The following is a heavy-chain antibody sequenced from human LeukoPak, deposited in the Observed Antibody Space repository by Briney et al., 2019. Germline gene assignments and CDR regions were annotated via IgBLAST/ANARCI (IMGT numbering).Heavy chain of an antibody. Sequence: PSETLSLTCTVSGGSISSYYWSWIRQPPGKGLEWIGYIYYSGSTNYNPSLKSRVTISVDTSKNQSSLKLSSVTAADTAVYYCARGNNDAFDIWGQGAMVTVSS. CDR2: IYYSGST. CDR3: ARGNNDAFDI. D-gene: IGHD2/OR15-2a*01. CDR1: GGSISSYY. V-gene: IGHV4-59*01. J-gene: IGHJ3*02.